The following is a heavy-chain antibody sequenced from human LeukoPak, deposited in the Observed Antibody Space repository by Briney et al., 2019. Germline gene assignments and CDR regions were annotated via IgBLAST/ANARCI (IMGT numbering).Heavy chain of an antibody. CDR1: GFDLTTYA. Sequence: GGFLRLSCAASGFDLTTYAMTWVRQAQAKGLEWVSSIRIGGGGTYYADSVKGRFTISRDNSENTLHLQMNNLRVEDTARYFCARCMVLSQGWCNWFDPWGQGTLVTVSS. CDR3: ARCMVLSQGWCNWFDP. V-gene: IGHV3-23*01. CDR2: IRIGGGGT. J-gene: IGHJ5*02. D-gene: IGHD6-13*01.